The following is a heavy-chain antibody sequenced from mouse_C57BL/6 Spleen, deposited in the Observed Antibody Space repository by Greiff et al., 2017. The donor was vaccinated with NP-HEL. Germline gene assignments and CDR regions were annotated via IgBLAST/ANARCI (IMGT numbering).Heavy chain of an antibody. CDR3: TTYGNDA. CDR2: IDPENGDT. D-gene: IGHD2-2*01. Sequence: EVKLMESGAELVRPGASVKLSCTASGFNIKDDYMHWVKQRPEQGLEWIGWIDPENGDTEYASKFQGKATITADTSSNTAYLQLSSLTSEDTAGYYCTTYGNDAWGQGTTLTVSS. J-gene: IGHJ2*01. V-gene: IGHV14-4*01. CDR1: GFNIKDDY.